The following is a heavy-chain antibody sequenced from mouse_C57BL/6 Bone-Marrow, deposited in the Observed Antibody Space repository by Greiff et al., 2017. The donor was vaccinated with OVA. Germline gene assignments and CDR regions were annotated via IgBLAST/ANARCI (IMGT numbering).Heavy chain of an antibody. CDR2: ISSGGSYT. CDR3: ARLSSLWYFDV. Sequence: EVQLVESGGDLVKPGGSLKLSCAASGFTFSSYGMSWVRQTPDKRLEWVATISSGGSYTYYPDSVKGRFTISRDNAKNTLYLQMSSLKSEDTARYYCARLSSLWYFDVWGTGTTVTVSS. D-gene: IGHD1-1*01. V-gene: IGHV5-6*01. J-gene: IGHJ1*03. CDR1: GFTFSSYG.